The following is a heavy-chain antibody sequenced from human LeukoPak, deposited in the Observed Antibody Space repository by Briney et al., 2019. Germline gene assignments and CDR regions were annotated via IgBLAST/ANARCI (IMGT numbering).Heavy chain of an antibody. CDR1: GFTFSSYW. CDR3: ARGLVISSSWYFGSNYYYGMDV. CDR2: IKQDGSEK. V-gene: IGHV3-7*01. J-gene: IGHJ6*02. D-gene: IGHD6-13*01. Sequence: GGSLRLSCAASGFTFSSYWMSWVRQAPGKGLEWVANIKQDGSEKYYVDSVKGRFTISRDNAKNSLYLQMNSLRAEDTAVYYCARGLVISSSWYFGSNYYYGMDVWGQGTTVTVSS.